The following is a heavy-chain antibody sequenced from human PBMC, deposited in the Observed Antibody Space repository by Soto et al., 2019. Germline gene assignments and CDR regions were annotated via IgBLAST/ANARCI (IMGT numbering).Heavy chain of an antibody. CDR1: VGAIDSRSYY. J-gene: IGHJ1*01. CDR2: IFHTGST. Sequence: QLHLQESGPGLVKPSETLSLTCNVSVGAIDSRSYYWGGTRQPPGKGVEWIGSIFHTGSTYYNPDLKSRLTISVDTSKNKFSLRLSSVTAADTAVYFCASLNDYVEFFQHWGQGTLVTVSS. D-gene: IGHD4-17*01. CDR3: ASLNDYVEFFQH. V-gene: IGHV4-39*01.